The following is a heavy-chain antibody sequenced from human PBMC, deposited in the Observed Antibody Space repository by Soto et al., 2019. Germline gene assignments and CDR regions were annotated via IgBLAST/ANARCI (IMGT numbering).Heavy chain of an antibody. J-gene: IGHJ4*02. CDR2: IYYSGST. CDR1: GGSISSGGYY. D-gene: IGHD1-26*01. Sequence: SETLSLTCTVSGGSISSGGYYWSWIRQHPGKGLEWIGYIYYSGSTYYNPSLKSRVTISVDTSKNQFSLKLSSVTAADTAVYYCARKKVGAPFDYWGQGTLVTVSS. V-gene: IGHV4-31*03. CDR3: ARKKVGAPFDY.